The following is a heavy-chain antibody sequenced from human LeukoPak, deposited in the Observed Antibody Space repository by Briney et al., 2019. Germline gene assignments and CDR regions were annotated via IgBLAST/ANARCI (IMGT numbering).Heavy chain of an antibody. D-gene: IGHD4-23*01. CDR2: ISYDGSNK. J-gene: IGHJ1*01. V-gene: IGHV3-30*18. Sequence: GGSLRLSCAASGFTFSSYGMHWVRQAPGKGLEWVAVISYDGSNKYYADSVKGRFTISRDNSKNTLYLQMNSLRAEDTAVYYCAKDLNYGGNSGKEYFQHWGQGTLVTVSS. CDR3: AKDLNYGGNSGKEYFQH. CDR1: GFTFSSYG.